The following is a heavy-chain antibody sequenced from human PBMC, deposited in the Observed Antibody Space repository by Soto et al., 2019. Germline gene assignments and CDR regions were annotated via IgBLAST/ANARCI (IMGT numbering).Heavy chain of an antibody. CDR1: GFIFGSYS. CDR3: ARVQRATANSFVY. V-gene: IGHV3-21*01. CDR2: ISSSSSII. D-gene: IGHD5-12*01. J-gene: IGHJ4*02. Sequence: EVQLVESGGGLVKPGGSLRLSCAASGFIFGSYSMNWVRQAPGKGLQWMSSISSSSSIIYYADSVKGRFTISRDNAKNLLYLQMNSLRAEDTAIYYCARVQRATANSFVYWGQGTLVTVSS.